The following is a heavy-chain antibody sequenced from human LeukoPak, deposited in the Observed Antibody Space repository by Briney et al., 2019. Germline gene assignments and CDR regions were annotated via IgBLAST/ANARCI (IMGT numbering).Heavy chain of an antibody. D-gene: IGHD6-19*01. J-gene: IGHJ4*02. Sequence: GGSLRLSCAASGFTFSSYGMHWVRQAPGKGLEWVAVISYDGSNKYYADSVKGRFTISRDNSKNTLYLQMNSLRAEDTAVYYCTRHDEWLVRVGDYWGQGTLVTVS. CDR2: ISYDGSNK. V-gene: IGHV3-30*03. CDR1: GFTFSSYG. CDR3: TRHDEWLVRVGDY.